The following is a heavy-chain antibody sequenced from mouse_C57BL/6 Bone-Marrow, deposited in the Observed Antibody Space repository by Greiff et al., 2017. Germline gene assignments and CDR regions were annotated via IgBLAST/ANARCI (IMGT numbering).Heavy chain of an antibody. V-gene: IGHV1-64*01. CDR3: VLLRYYFDY. CDR2: IHPNSGST. Sequence: QVHVKQPGAELVKPGASVKLSCKASGYTFTSYWMHWVKQRPGQGLEWIGMIHPNSGSTNYNEKFKSKATLTVDKSSSTAYMQLSSLTSEDSAVYYCVLLRYYFDYWGQGTTLTVSS. J-gene: IGHJ2*01. CDR1: GYTFTSYW. D-gene: IGHD1-1*01.